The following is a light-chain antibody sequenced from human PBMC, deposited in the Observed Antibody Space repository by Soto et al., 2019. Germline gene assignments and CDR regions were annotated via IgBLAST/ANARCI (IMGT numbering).Light chain of an antibody. CDR2: ENN. CDR3: GPWDSSLSALYV. Sequence: QSVLTQPPSVSAAPGQKVTISCSGSSSNIGNNYVSWYQQLPGTAPKLLIYENNKRPSGIPDRFSGSKSGTSATLGITGLQTGDEADYYCGPWDSSLSALYVFGTGTKLTVL. J-gene: IGLJ1*01. V-gene: IGLV1-51*02. CDR1: SSNIGNNY.